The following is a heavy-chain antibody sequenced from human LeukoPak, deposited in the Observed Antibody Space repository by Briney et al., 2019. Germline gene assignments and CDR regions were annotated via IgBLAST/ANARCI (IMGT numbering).Heavy chain of an antibody. CDR3: AKDDGPPAAAASGFDY. D-gene: IGHD6-13*01. CDR2: IRYDGSNK. Sequence: GGSLRLSCAASGFTFSSYGMHWVRQAPGKGLEWVAFIRYDGSNKYYADSVKGRFTISRDNSKNTLYLQMNSLRAEDTAVYYCAKDDGPPAAAASGFDYWGQGTLVTVSS. V-gene: IGHV3-30*02. J-gene: IGHJ4*02. CDR1: GFTFSSYG.